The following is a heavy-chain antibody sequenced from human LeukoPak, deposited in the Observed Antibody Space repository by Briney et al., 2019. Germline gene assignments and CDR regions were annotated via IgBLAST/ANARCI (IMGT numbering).Heavy chain of an antibody. D-gene: IGHD3-22*01. CDR1: GYTFTSYY. J-gene: IGHJ4*02. CDR2: INPSDGDT. Sequence: ASVKVSCKASGYTFTSYYMYWVRQAPGQGLEWMGIINPSDGDTSYTHKFQGRVTMTRDTSTSTVYMQLSSLRSEDTAIYYYARAKYYYDSTYDYWGQGTLVTVSS. CDR3: ARAKYYYDSTYDY. V-gene: IGHV1-46*01.